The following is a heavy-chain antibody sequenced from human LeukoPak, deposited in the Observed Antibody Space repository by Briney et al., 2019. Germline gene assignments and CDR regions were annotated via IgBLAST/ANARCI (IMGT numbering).Heavy chain of an antibody. CDR3: AKDEAAAEGGLDY. CDR2: IYTGGLT. CDR1: GFAVSTKF. D-gene: IGHD6-13*01. Sequence: GGSLRLSCAASGFAVSTKFMTWVRQPPAKGLEWVSVIYTGGLTYYADSVKGRFTISRDNSKNTLYLQMNNLKADDTAVYYCAKDEAAAEGGLDYWGQGTLVIVSS. J-gene: IGHJ4*02. V-gene: IGHV3-53*01.